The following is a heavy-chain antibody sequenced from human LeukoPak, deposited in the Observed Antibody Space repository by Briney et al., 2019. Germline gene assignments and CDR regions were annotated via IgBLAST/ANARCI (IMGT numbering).Heavy chain of an antibody. CDR2: IHYSGST. CDR1: GGSISSGDYY. V-gene: IGHV4-30-4*08. Sequence: SETLSLTCTVSGGSISSGDYYWSWIRQPPGQGLEWIGYIHYSGSTYYNPSLNSRVTISVDTSKNQFSLKLTSVTAADTAIYYCARSGGVRGHYFDYWGQGTLVTVSS. J-gene: IGHJ4*02. D-gene: IGHD3-10*01. CDR3: ARSGGVRGHYFDY.